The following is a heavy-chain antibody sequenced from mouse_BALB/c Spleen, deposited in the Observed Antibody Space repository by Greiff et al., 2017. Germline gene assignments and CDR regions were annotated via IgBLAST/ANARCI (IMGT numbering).Heavy chain of an antibody. J-gene: IGHJ3*01. CDR3: AKKADYAGTLFAY. V-gene: IGHV5-6-5*01. CDR1: GFTFSSYA. D-gene: IGHD2-4*01. Sequence: DVLLVESGGGLVKPGGSLKLSCAASGFTFSSYAMSWVRQTPEKRLEWVASISSGGSTYYTDSVKGRFTISRDNARNILYLQMSSLRSEDTAMYYCAKKADYAGTLFAYWGQGTLVTVSA. CDR2: ISSGGST.